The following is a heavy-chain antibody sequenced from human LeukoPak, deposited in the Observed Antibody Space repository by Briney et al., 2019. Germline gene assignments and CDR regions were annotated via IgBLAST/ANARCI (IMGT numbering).Heavy chain of an antibody. CDR2: ISHDGINK. CDR3: AKVKYTGYDFYFDS. J-gene: IGHJ4*02. V-gene: IGHV3-30*18. Sequence: GGSLRLSCAASGFTFSSYGMHWVRQAPGKGLEWVGVISHDGINKEYGESVKGRFTISRDNSKNTSYLQMSSLRAEDTAVYYCAKVKYTGYDFYFDSWGQGVLVTVSS. CDR1: GFTFSSYG. D-gene: IGHD5-12*01.